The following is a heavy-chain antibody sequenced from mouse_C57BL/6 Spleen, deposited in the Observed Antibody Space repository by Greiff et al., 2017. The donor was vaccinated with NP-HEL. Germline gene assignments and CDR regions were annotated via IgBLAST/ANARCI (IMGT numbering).Heavy chain of an antibody. CDR1: GYAFSSSW. V-gene: IGHV1-82*01. D-gene: IGHD1-1*01. CDR2: LYPGDGDT. J-gene: IGHJ2*01. Sequence: VKLQESGPELVKPGASVKISCKASGYAFSSSWMNWVKQRPGKGLEWIGRLYPGDGDTNSNGKFKGKATLTASKSSSTAYMQLSSLTSEDAAVYFCASYYGSSFDYWGQGTTLTVSS. CDR3: ASYYGSSFDY.